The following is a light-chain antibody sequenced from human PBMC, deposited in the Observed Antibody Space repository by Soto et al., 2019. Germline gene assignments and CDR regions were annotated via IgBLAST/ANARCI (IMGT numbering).Light chain of an antibody. Sequence: DIQMTQSPSTLPASVGDRVTITCRASQSISNWLAWYQQKPGTAPKVLIYHASNLQSGVPSRFSGSGSGTEFTLTINSLQAEDCAVYYCQQYYNWPRTFGQGTRLEIK. CDR1: QSISNW. J-gene: IGKJ5*01. V-gene: IGKV1-5*01. CDR3: QQYYNWPRT. CDR2: HAS.